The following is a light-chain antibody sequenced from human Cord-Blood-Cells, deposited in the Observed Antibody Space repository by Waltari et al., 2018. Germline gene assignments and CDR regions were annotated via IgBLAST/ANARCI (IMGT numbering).Light chain of an antibody. Sequence: DIVMTQSPLSMPVTPGEPASIPCRPSQILLHSNEYNYLDWYQQKPGQSPQLLIYLGSNRAAVVHDRFSSSGAGADFILKISRVEAEDVGVYCFMQALQTWTFGQGTKVEIK. V-gene: IGKV2-28*01. CDR2: LGS. J-gene: IGKJ1*01. CDR3: MQALQTWT. CDR1: QILLHSNEYNY.